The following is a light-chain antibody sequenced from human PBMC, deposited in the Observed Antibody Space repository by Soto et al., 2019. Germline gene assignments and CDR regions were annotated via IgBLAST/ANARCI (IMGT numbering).Light chain of an antibody. J-gene: IGKJ1*01. CDR2: AAS. Sequence: QMTHSPSSLSASVGDRVTITCRASQSISSYLNWYQQKPGKAPKLLIFAASSLQSGAPSRFSGSGSGTDFTLTISSLQPEDFATYYCQQSYSPLPTSGQGTKV. CDR1: QSISSY. CDR3: QQSYSPLPT. V-gene: IGKV1-39*01.